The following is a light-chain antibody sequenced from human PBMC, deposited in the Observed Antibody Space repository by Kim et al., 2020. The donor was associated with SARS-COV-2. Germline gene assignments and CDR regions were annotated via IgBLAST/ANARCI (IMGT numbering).Light chain of an antibody. V-gene: IGLV1-40*01. CDR2: DNS. Sequence: QSVLTQPPSLSGAPGQRVTLSCTGTRSNIGAGYKVHWYQQLLGAGPRLLIYDNSNRPSGVPDRFSGSKSVTSASLAITGLQAEDEGDYYCQSYDIDLTGSIFGGGTQLTVL. CDR1: RSNIGAGYK. J-gene: IGLJ2*01. CDR3: QSYDIDLTGSI.